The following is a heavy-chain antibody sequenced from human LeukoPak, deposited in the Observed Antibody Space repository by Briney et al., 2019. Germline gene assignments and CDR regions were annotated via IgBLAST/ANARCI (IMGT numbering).Heavy chain of an antibody. J-gene: IGHJ3*02. CDR2: IYYSGST. D-gene: IGHD1-26*01. Sequence: SETLSLTCTVSGYSISSGYYWGWIRQPPGKGLEWIGYIYYSGSTNYNPYLKSRVTISVDTSKNQFSLKLSSVTAADTAVYYCARGGQLYSGSGGAFDIWGQGTMVTVSS. CDR3: ARGGQLYSGSGGAFDI. CDR1: GYSISSGYY. V-gene: IGHV4-61*01.